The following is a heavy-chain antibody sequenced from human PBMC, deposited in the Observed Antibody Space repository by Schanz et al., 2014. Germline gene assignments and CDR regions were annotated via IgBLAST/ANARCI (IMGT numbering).Heavy chain of an antibody. Sequence: QVQLVESGGGVVQPGRSLRLSCAASGFTFSSYDVFWVRQAPGKGLEWVAILWHDGSKKYYADSVKGRFTVSRDNSKNTFYLQLNSLRAEDTAVYYCARDFHGYGPHLDYWGQGSLVTVSS. CDR3: ARDFHGYGPHLDY. J-gene: IGHJ4*02. CDR1: GFTFSSYD. V-gene: IGHV3-33*01. D-gene: IGHD5-12*01. CDR2: LWHDGSKK.